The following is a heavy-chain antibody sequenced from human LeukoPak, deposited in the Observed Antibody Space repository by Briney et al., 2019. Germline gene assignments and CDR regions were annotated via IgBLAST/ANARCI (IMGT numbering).Heavy chain of an antibody. CDR2: IYYSGST. D-gene: IGHD6-13*01. J-gene: IGHJ4*02. CDR1: GGSISSSSYY. V-gene: IGHV4-39*01. Sequence: SETLSLTCTVSGGSISSSSYYWGWIRQPPGTGLEWIGSIYYSGSTYYNPSLKSRVTISVDTSKNQFSLKLSSVTAADTAVYYCASIAAAGIDYWGQGTLVTVSS. CDR3: ASIAAAGIDY.